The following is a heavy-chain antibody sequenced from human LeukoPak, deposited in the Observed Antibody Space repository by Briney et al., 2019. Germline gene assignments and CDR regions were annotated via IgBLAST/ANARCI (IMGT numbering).Heavy chain of an antibody. Sequence: ASVKVSCKASGYTFTSYGISWVRQAPGQGLEWMGWISPNSGGTNYAQKFQGRVTMTGDTSISTAYMELSGLRSDDTAVYYCARNYGGTSKYFDYWGQGTLVTVSS. CDR2: ISPNSGGT. D-gene: IGHD4-23*01. J-gene: IGHJ4*02. CDR3: ARNYGGTSKYFDY. CDR1: GYTFTSYG. V-gene: IGHV1-2*02.